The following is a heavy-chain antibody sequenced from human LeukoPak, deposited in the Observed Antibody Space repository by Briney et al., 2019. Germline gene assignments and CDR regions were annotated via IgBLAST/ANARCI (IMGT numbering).Heavy chain of an antibody. D-gene: IGHD3-16*02. J-gene: IGHJ4*02. CDR1: NYSISSGYY. Sequence: SETLSLTCAVSNYSISSGYYWGWIRQPPGKGLEWIGSIYHRGNTYYNPSLKSRVTISVDTSKNQFYLKLSSVTAADTAVYYCARIRMITFGGVIVRTYYFDYWGQGTLVILSS. CDR3: ARIRMITFGGVIVRTYYFDY. CDR2: IYHRGNT. V-gene: IGHV4-38-2*01.